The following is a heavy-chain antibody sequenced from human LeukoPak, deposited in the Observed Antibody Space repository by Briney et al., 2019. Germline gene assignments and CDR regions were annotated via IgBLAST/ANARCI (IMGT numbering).Heavy chain of an antibody. D-gene: IGHD2-2*01. V-gene: IGHV4-61*02. CDR1: GCSISSGSYY. CDR2: IYTSGST. CDR3: ASGYCSSTSCHPPYYGMDV. Sequence: SETLSLTCTVSGCSISSGSYYWSWIRQPAGKGLEWIGRIYTSGSTNYNPSLKSRVTISVDTSKNQFSLKLSSVTAADTAVYYCASGYCSSTSCHPPYYGMDVWGQGTTVTVSS. J-gene: IGHJ6*02.